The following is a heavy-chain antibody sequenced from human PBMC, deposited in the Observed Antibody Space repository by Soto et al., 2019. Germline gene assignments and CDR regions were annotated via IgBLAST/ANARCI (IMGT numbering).Heavy chain of an antibody. CDR1: GFTFSSYG. CDR2: IWYDGSNK. D-gene: IGHD2-8*01. CDR3: AREGHLYYGAFDI. Sequence: GGSLRLSCAASGFTFSSYGMHWVRQAPGKGLEWVAVIWYDGSNKYYADSVKGRFTISRDNSKNTLYLQMNSLRAEDTAVYYCAREGHLYYGAFDIWGQGTMVTVSS. V-gene: IGHV3-33*01. J-gene: IGHJ3*02.